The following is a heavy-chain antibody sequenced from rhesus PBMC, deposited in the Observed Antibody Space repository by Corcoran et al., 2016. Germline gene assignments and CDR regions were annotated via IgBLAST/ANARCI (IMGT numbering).Heavy chain of an antibody. CDR1: GGSISSKY. CDR3: ASSIAGTTGAFDF. CDR2: ISGSGGSP. D-gene: IGHD1-20*01. Sequence: QLQLQESGPGLVKPSETLSLTCAVSGGSISSKYWSWIRQPPGKGLEWIGRISGSGGSPDYNPPLKSRVTISTDPSKNQLSLKLSSVTAADTAVYYCASSIAGTTGAFDFWGQGLRVTVSS. V-gene: IGHV4-173*01. J-gene: IGHJ3*01.